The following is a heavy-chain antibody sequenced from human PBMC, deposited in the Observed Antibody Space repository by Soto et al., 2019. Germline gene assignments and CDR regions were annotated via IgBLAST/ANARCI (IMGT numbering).Heavy chain of an antibody. D-gene: IGHD5-18*01. CDR1: GYSFTSYW. J-gene: IGHJ4*02. CDR2: IYPGDSDT. CDR3: ARRVPRGYLYEYVYYFDY. V-gene: IGHV5-51*01. Sequence: GESLKISCKGSGYSFTSYWIGWVRQMPGKGLEWMGIIYPGDSDTRYSPSFQGQVTISADKSISTAYLQWSSLKASDTAMYYCARRVPRGYLYEYVYYFDYWGQGTLVTVSP.